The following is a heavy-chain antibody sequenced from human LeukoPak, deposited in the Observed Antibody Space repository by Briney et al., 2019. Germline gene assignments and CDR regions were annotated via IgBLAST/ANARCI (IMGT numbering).Heavy chain of an antibody. J-gene: IGHJ3*02. D-gene: IGHD3-10*01. CDR1: GGSFSGYY. CDR3: ARHRWYYYGSGSRFGAFDI. CDR2: INHSGST. Sequence: PSETLSLTCAVYGGSFSGYYWSWIRQPPGKGLEWIGEINHSGSTNYNPSLKSRVTISVDTSKNQFSLKLSSVTAADTAVYYCARHRWYYYGSGSRFGAFDIWGQGTTVTVSS. V-gene: IGHV4-34*01.